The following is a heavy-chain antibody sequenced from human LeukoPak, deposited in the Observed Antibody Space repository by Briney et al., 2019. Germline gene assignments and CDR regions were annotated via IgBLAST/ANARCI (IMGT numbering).Heavy chain of an antibody. CDR3: ARERITIFGVYYYMDV. CDR2: IKQDGSEK. Sequence: ETLSLTCAVYGGSFSGYYWSWIRQAPGKGLEWVANIKQDGSEKYYVDSVKGRFTISRDNAKNSLYLQMNSLRAEDTAVYYCARERITIFGVYYYMDVWGKGTTVTVSS. V-gene: IGHV3-7*01. J-gene: IGHJ6*03. CDR1: GGSFSGYY. D-gene: IGHD3-3*01.